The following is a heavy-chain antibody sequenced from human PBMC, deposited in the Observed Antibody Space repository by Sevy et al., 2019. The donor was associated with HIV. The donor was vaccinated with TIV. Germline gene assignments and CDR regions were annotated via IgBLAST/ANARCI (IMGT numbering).Heavy chain of an antibody. Sequence: GGSLRLSCAASGFTFSNYGMSWVRQAAGKGLEWVSIIRGRSDNTHYADSVKGRFTISRDNAKNTLYLQMNSLRAEDTAVYYCAKDLPIVVGPGAFDIWGQGTMVTVSS. CDR3: AKDLPIVVGPGAFDI. J-gene: IGHJ3*02. CDR1: GFTFSNYG. D-gene: IGHD2-15*01. CDR2: IRGRSDNT. V-gene: IGHV3-23*01.